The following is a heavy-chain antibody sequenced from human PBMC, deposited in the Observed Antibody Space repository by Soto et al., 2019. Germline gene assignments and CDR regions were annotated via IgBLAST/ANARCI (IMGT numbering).Heavy chain of an antibody. CDR2: IYYSGST. CDR1: GGSVSSGSYY. CDR3: ARGDFWSGYYPKYYFDY. J-gene: IGHJ4*02. D-gene: IGHD3-3*01. V-gene: IGHV4-61*01. Sequence: SATLSLTCTVSGGSVSSGSYYWSWIRQPPGKGLEWIGYIYYSGSTNYNPSLKSRVTISVDTSKNQFSLKLSSVTAADTAVYYCARGDFWSGYYPKYYFDYWGQGTLVTVSS.